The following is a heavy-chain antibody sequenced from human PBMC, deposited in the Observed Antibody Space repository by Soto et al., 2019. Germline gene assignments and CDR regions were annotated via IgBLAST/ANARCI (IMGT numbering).Heavy chain of an antibody. J-gene: IGHJ4*02. Sequence: GGSLRLSCAASGFTFSNYGMHWVRQTPGKGLEWVAVISYDGSHQFYTDSVKGRFTISRDNSKNTLYLQMNSLRAEDTAVYYCAKDWGAAAGTGQTFDYWGQGTLVTVSS. D-gene: IGHD6-13*01. CDR3: AKDWGAAAGTGQTFDY. CDR2: ISYDGSHQ. V-gene: IGHV3-30*18. CDR1: GFTFSNYG.